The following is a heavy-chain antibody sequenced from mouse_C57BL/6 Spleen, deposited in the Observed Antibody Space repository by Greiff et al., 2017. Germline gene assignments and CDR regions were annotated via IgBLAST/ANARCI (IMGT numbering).Heavy chain of an antibody. D-gene: IGHD1-1*01. J-gene: IGHJ4*01. CDR1: GYTFTSYW. CDR2: IDPSDSYT. Sequence: QVQLKQPGAELVRPGTSVKLSCKASGYTFTSYWMHWVKQRPGQGLEWIGVIDPSDSYTNYNQKFKGKATLTVDTSSSTAYMQLSSLTSEDSAVXDCVGDGSSPYAMDYWGQGTSVTVSS. CDR3: VGDGSSPYAMDY. V-gene: IGHV1-59*01.